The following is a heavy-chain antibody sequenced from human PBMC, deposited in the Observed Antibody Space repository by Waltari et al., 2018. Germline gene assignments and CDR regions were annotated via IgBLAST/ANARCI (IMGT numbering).Heavy chain of an antibody. CDR3: ARSGQLLSFDY. CDR2: ISSSSSTI. CDR1: GFSCRSSS. J-gene: IGHJ4*02. V-gene: IGHV3-48*02. D-gene: IGHD2-2*01. Sequence: EVQLVESGGGLVQPGGSLRLPCPSPGFSCRSSSMNGVRRGPGKGLAWVSYISSSSSTIYYADSVKGRFTISRDNAKNSLYLQMNSLRDEDTAVYYCARSGQLLSFDYWGQGTLVTVSS.